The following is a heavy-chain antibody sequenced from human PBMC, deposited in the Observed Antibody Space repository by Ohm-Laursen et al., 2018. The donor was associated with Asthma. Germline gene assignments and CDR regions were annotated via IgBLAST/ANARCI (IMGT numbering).Heavy chain of an antibody. J-gene: IGHJ4*02. D-gene: IGHD3-3*01. V-gene: IGHV4-59*07. CDR3: ASTSFGVAPFSFAWVYFDY. CDR1: GGSIKSYY. CDR2: IYYSGST. Sequence: SHTLSLTCTVSGGSIKSYYGSWTPQPPGKGLEWIGYIYYSGSTNYTPSLKRRVTISVATSKNHFSLKLSTVTAADTAVYYCASTSFGVAPFSFAWVYFDYWGQGTLVTVSS.